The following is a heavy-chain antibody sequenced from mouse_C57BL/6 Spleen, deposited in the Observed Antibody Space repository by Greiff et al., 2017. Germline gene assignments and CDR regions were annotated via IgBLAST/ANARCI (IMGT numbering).Heavy chain of an antibody. J-gene: IGHJ2*01. CDR1: GYTFTDYY. Sequence: VQLQESGAELVRPGDSVKLSCKASGYTFTDYYINWVKQRPGQGLEWIARIYPGSGNTYYNEKFKGKATLTAEKSSSTAYMQLSSLTSEDSAVYFCAKESWGYFDYWGQGTTLTVSS. V-gene: IGHV1-76*01. CDR3: AKESWGYFDY. CDR2: IYPGSGNT.